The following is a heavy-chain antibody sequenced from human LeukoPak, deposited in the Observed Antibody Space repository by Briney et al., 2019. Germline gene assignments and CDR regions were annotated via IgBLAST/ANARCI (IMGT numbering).Heavy chain of an antibody. CDR2: ISSSGSTK. J-gene: IGHJ3*02. Sequence: GGSLRLSCAASGFTFSSYEMNWVRQAPGKGLEWVSYISSSGSTKKNADSVKGRFTISRDNAKNSLYLQMNSLRAEDTAVYYCARIPFGGYCSGGSCYGRAFDIWGQGTTVTVSS. V-gene: IGHV3-48*03. D-gene: IGHD2-15*01. CDR3: ARIPFGGYCSGGSCYGRAFDI. CDR1: GFTFSSYE.